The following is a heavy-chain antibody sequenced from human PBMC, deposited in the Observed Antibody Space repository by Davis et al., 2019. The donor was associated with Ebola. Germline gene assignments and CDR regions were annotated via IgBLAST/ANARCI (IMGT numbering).Heavy chain of an antibody. CDR1: GFTFSSFA. J-gene: IGHJ4*02. CDR3: AREGKIFGCDY. V-gene: IGHV3-74*01. D-gene: IGHD3-3*01. Sequence: GESLKISCAASGFTFSSFAMTWARQAPGKGLEWVSRTKYDGSITYYAESVKGRFTISRDSAKNTLYLQMNDLRAEDTAVYYCAREGKIFGCDYWGQGALVTVSA. CDR2: TKYDGSIT.